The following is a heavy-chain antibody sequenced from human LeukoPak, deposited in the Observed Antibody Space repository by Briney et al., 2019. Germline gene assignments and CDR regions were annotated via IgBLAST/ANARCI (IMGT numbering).Heavy chain of an antibody. V-gene: IGHV1-18*01. CDR3: ARTRKYSSSWYCWFDP. CDR1: GYTFTIYG. D-gene: IGHD6-13*01. CDR2: ISAYNGNT. J-gene: IGHJ5*02. Sequence: GASVKVSCKASGYTFTIYGISWVRQAPGQGLGWMGGISAYNGNTGYAKTLQGRVNMTTDTSTSTAYMALRSLRSDDTAVYYCARTRKYSSSWYCWFDPWGQGTLVTVSS.